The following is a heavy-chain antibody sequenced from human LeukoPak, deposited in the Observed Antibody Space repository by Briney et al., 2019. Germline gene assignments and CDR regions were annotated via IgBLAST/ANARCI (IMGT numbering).Heavy chain of an antibody. CDR2: IWYDGSNK. D-gene: IGHD3-10*01. J-gene: IGHJ6*02. Sequence: GRSLRLSCAASGFTFSSYGMHWVRQAPGKGLEWVAVIWYDGSNKYYADSVKGRFTISRDNSKNTLYLQMNSLRAEDTAVYYCAREGPYYYGSGSPLDVWGQGTTVTVSS. V-gene: IGHV3-33*01. CDR3: AREGPYYYGSGSPLDV. CDR1: GFTFSSYG.